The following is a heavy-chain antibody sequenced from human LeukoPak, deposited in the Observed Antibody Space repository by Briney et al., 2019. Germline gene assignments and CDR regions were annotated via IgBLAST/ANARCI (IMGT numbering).Heavy chain of an antibody. CDR1: GYTY. Sequence: ASVKVSCKASGYTYMHWVRQAPGQGLEWMGIINPSGGGTNYAQKFQGRVTMTRDMSTSTVYMELSSLRSEDTAVYYCARLYLPATRFDYWGQGTLVTVSS. V-gene: IGHV1-46*01. J-gene: IGHJ4*02. D-gene: IGHD5-24*01. CDR3: ARLYLPATRFDY. CDR2: INPSGGGT.